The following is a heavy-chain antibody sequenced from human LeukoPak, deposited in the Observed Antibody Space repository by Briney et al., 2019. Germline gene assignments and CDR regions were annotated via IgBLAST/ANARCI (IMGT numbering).Heavy chain of an antibody. V-gene: IGHV1-69*04. CDR2: IIAIFGIA. D-gene: IGHD2-15*01. CDR1: GGTFNIYA. CDR3: ARGGVEFDY. Sequence: SVTVSFTASGGTFNIYAISWVRQAPGQGLEWMGRIIAIFGIANYAQKFQGRVTITADKSTSTAYMELSSLRSEDTAVYYCARGGVEFDYWGQGTLVTVSS. J-gene: IGHJ4*02.